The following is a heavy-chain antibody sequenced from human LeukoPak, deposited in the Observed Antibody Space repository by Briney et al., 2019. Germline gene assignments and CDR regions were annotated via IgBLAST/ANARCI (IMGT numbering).Heavy chain of an antibody. CDR2: ILYDGSNK. D-gene: IGHD3-22*01. Sequence: PGGSLRLSCAASGFTFDNYDMDWVRQAPGKGLEWLALILYDGSNKYYADSVKGRFTISRDNSKNTLYLQMNSLRAEDTAVYYCARISHFYDSTEVFDYWGQGTLVTVSS. CDR3: ARISHFYDSTEVFDY. CDR1: GFTFDNYD. V-gene: IGHV3-30*03. J-gene: IGHJ4*02.